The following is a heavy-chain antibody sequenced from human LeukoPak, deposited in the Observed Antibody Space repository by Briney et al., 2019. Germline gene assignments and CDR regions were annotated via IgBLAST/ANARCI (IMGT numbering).Heavy chain of an antibody. V-gene: IGHV3-23*01. Sequence: GGSLRLSCAASGFTFSSYAMSWVRQAPGKGLEWVSAISGSGGSTYYADSVKGRFTISRDNSKNRQYLQMNSLRAEDTAVYYCAISRPYYDFWSGYYNEDYYYYMDVWGKGTTVTVSS. D-gene: IGHD3-3*01. CDR1: GFTFSSYA. CDR2: ISGSGGST. CDR3: AISRPYYDFWSGYYNEDYYYYMDV. J-gene: IGHJ6*03.